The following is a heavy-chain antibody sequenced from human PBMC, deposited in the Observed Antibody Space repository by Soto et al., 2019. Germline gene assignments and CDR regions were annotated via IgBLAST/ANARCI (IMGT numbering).Heavy chain of an antibody. J-gene: IGHJ6*02. CDR2: INPNNGDT. CDR3: ARSLAEGYCIITGCYTRPLYGLDV. CDR1: GYTFSGYY. D-gene: IGHD2-2*02. Sequence: ASVKVSCKASGYTFSGYYMHWVRQAPGQGLEWMGWINPNNGDTNYAQKFQGRVTVTRGTPTSTAYMELSRLTSDDTAVYFCARSLAEGYCIITGCYTRPLYGLDVWG. V-gene: IGHV1-2*02.